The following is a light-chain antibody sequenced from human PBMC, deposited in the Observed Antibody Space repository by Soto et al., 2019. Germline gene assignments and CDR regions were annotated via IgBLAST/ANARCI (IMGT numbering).Light chain of an antibody. V-gene: IGKV4-1*01. J-gene: IGKJ1*01. CDR3: QQYYTTLTWT. CDR2: WAS. CDR1: QSVLYSSNNKNY. Sequence: DIVMTQSPDSLAVSLGEGATINCKSSQSVLYSSNNKNYLAWYQQKPGQPPKLLIYWASTRESGVPDRFSGRGSGTDFTLTISSLQAEDVSVYYCQQYYTTLTWTFGQGTKVEIK.